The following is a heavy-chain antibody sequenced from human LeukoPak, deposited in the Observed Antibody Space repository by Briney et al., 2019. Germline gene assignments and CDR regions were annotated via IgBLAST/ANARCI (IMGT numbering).Heavy chain of an antibody. CDR1: GFTFSSYA. CDR3: AKTPRYCSSTSCYIINGMDV. V-gene: IGHV3-23*01. D-gene: IGHD2-2*02. Sequence: GGSLRLSCAASGFTFSSYAMSWVRQAPGKGLEWVSTISGSGGSIYYADSVKGRFTTSRDNSKNTLYLQMNSLRAEDTAVYYCAKTPRYCSSTSCYIINGMDVWGQGTTVTVSS. CDR2: ISGSGGSI. J-gene: IGHJ6*02.